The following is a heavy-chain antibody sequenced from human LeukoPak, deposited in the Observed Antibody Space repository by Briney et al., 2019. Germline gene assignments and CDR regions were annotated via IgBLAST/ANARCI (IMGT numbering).Heavy chain of an antibody. V-gene: IGHV1-2*02. J-gene: IGHJ4*02. D-gene: IGHD3-22*01. CDR2: INPNRGGT. CDR3: GRDSRDYYDSGFDY. CDR1: GYTFTGYY. Sequence: SVTVSFKASGYTFTGYYMHGVRQAPAQGLDWMGWINPNRGGTNYPQKCQGRVTITRDTSIGTADMELSRLRADDTAVFYCGRDSRDYYDSGFDYWGQGTLVTVSS.